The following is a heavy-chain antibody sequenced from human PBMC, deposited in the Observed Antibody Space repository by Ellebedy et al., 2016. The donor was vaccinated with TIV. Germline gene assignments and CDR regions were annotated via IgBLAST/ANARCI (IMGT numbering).Heavy chain of an antibody. Sequence: PGGSLRLSCAASGFTFSDYYMSRIRQVPGKGLEWVSHISSSSSYTNYADSVKGRFTISRDNAENSLYLQMNSLRAEDTAVYYCARWENDYVFGGGDYYYFDYWGQGTLVTVSS. V-gene: IGHV3-11*06. CDR2: ISSSSSYT. J-gene: IGHJ4*02. D-gene: IGHD3-16*01. CDR1: GFTFSDYY. CDR3: ARWENDYVFGGGDYYYFDY.